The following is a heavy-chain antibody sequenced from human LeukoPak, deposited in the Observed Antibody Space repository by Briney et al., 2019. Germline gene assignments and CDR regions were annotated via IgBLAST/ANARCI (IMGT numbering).Heavy chain of an antibody. V-gene: IGHV3-11*04. J-gene: IGHJ4*02. CDR3: ARGGDGYSSGWYVGY. Sequence: PGGSLRLSCAASGFTFSDHYMSWIRQAPGKGLEWVSYISNSGTTIYYADSVKGRFTISRDNAKNSLYLQMNSLRAEDTAVYYCARGGDGYSSGWYVGYWGQGTLVTVSS. CDR2: ISNSGTTI. CDR1: GFTFSDHY. D-gene: IGHD6-19*01.